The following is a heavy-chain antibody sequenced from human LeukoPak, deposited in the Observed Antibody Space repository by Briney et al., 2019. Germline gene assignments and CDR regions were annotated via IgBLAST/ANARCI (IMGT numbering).Heavy chain of an antibody. CDR2: INPNSGGT. CDR3: ARGYYYDSSGYYYPTGRLGL. Sequence: ASVKVSCKASGYTFTDYYMHWVRQAPGQGLEWMGWINPNSGGTNYAQNFQGRVTMTRDTSISTAYMELSRLRSDDTAVYYCARGYYYDSSGYYYPTGRLGLWGQGTPVIVSS. V-gene: IGHV1-2*02. CDR1: GYTFTDYY. J-gene: IGHJ4*02. D-gene: IGHD3-22*01.